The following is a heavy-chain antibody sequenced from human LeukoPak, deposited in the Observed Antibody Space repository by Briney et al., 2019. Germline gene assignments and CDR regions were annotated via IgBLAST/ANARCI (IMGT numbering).Heavy chain of an antibody. Sequence: GGSLRLSCAASGFTFSSYWMHWVRHAPGKGLVWVSRINSDGSSTSYADSVKGRFTISRDNAKNTLYLQMNSLRAEDTAVYYCARDPPTVTTGAGFDYWGQGTLVTVSS. CDR2: INSDGSST. CDR1: GFTFSSYW. V-gene: IGHV3-74*01. J-gene: IGHJ4*02. CDR3: ARDPPTVTTGAGFDY. D-gene: IGHD4-17*01.